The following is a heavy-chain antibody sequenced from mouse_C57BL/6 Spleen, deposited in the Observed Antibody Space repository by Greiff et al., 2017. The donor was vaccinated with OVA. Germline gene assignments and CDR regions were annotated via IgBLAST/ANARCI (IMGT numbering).Heavy chain of an antibody. CDR2: INPNNGGT. CDR1: GYTFTDYY. CDR3: ARWDYGSRPFAY. D-gene: IGHD1-1*01. V-gene: IGHV1-26*01. Sequence: LVEPGASVKISCKASGYTFTDYYMNWVKQSHGKSLEWIGDINPNNGGTSYNQKFKGKATLTVDKSSSTAYMELRSLTSEDSAVYYCARWDYGSRPFAYWGQGTLVTVSA. J-gene: IGHJ3*01.